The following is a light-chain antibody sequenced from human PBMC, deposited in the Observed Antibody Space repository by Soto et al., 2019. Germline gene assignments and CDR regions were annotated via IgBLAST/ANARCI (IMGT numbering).Light chain of an antibody. V-gene: IGKV2-28*01. CDR1: QSLLHSNGYTY. J-gene: IGKJ2*01. Sequence: DIVVTQSPLSLPVTPGEPASISCRSSQSLLHSNGYTYLDWYLQKPGQTPQLLIYMGSNRASGVHDRFSGSGSGTDFTLKISRVEAEDVGVYYCMQALQTPYTFGQGTKLEIK. CDR2: MGS. CDR3: MQALQTPYT.